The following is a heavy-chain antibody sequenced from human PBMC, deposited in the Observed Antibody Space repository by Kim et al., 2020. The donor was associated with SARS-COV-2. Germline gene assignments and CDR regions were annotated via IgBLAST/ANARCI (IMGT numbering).Heavy chain of an antibody. CDR3: ARGSSYDIFSGPFDY. D-gene: IGHD3-9*01. Sequence: SVKVSCKASGGTFSSYAISWVRQAPGQGLEWMGRIIPILGIANYAQKFQGRVTITADKSTSTAYMELSSLRSEDTAVYYCARGSSYDIFSGPFDYWGQGTLVTVSS. CDR2: IIPILGIA. J-gene: IGHJ4*02. V-gene: IGHV1-69*04. CDR1: GGTFSSYA.